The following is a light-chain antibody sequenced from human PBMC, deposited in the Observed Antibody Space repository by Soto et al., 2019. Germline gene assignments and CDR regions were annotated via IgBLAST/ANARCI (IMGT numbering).Light chain of an antibody. CDR3: QYYNNWPPSIT. Sequence: EIVLTQSPGTLSLSPGEIVTLSFSASQSVSSNLAWYQQSPGQAPRLLIYAASTRATGIPPRFSGSGSGTEFTLTISSLQSEDFAFYYCQYYNNWPPSITFGQGTRLEIK. CDR2: AAS. J-gene: IGKJ5*01. V-gene: IGKV3-15*01. CDR1: QSVSSN.